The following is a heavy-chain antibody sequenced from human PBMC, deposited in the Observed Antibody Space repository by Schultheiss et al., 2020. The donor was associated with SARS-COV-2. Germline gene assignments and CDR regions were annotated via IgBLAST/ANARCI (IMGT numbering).Heavy chain of an antibody. D-gene: IGHD1-7*01. V-gene: IGHV3-30*04. J-gene: IGHJ4*02. CDR2: ITSDGRNE. Sequence: GGSLRLSCTASGFTFSSYGMHWVRQAPGRGLEWVSFITSDGRNEYYADSAKGRFTISRDNSKNTLYLQMNSLRAEDTAVYYCARDEGRGTYRPFDYWGQGTLVTVSS. CDR1: GFTFSSYG. CDR3: ARDEGRGTYRPFDY.